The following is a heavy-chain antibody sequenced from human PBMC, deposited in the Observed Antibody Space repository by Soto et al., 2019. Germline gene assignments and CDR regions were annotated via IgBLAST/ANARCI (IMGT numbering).Heavy chain of an antibody. V-gene: IGHV4-30-2*01. CDR3: ARVRSGWGIDY. J-gene: IGHJ4*02. CDR2: IYHSGST. Sequence: QLQLQESGSGLVKPSQTLSLTCAVSGGSISSGGYSWSWIRQPPGKGLEYIGYIYHSGSTYYNPSLKSRVTISVDRSKNQFSLKLSSVTAADTAVYCCARVRSGWGIDYWGQGTLVTVSS. CDR1: GGSISSGGYS. D-gene: IGHD6-19*01.